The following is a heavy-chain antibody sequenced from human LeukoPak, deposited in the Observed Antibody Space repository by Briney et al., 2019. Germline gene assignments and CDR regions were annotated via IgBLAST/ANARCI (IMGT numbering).Heavy chain of an antibody. CDR2: INHSGST. V-gene: IGHV4-34*01. D-gene: IGHD6-6*01. CDR3: ARESRRSSRNYYYYMDV. Sequence: SETLSLTCAVYGGSFSGYYWSWIRQPPGKGLEWIGEINHSGSTNYNPSLKSRVTISVDTSKNQFSLKLSSVTAADTAVYYCARESRRSSRNYYYYMDVWGKGTTVTASS. CDR1: GGSFSGYY. J-gene: IGHJ6*03.